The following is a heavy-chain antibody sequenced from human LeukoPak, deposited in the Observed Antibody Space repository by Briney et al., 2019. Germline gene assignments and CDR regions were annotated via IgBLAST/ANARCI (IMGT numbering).Heavy chain of an antibody. CDR2: ISWNSGSI. CDR3: AKEWGYDSSGYLDY. V-gene: IGHV3-9*01. Sequence: PGRSLRLSCAASGFTFDDYAMHWVRQAPGKGLEWVSGISWNSGSIGYADSVKGRFTISRDNAKNSLYLQMNSLRTEDTALYYCAKEWGYDSSGYLDYWGQGTLVTVSS. D-gene: IGHD3-22*01. CDR1: GFTFDDYA. J-gene: IGHJ4*02.